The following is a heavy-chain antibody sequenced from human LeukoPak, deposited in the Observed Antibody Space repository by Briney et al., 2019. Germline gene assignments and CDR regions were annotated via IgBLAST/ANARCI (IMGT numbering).Heavy chain of an antibody. CDR2: IYYSGST. J-gene: IGHJ4*02. V-gene: IGHV4-39*07. D-gene: IGHD2-2*01. Sequence: PSETLSLTCTVSGGSISSSSYYWGWIRQPPGKGLEWIGSIYYSGSTYYNPSLKSRVTISVDTSKNQFSLKLSSVTAADTAVYYCAREATAYCSSTSCYYNYFDYWGQGALVTVSS. CDR3: AREATAYCSSTSCYYNYFDY. CDR1: GGSISSSSYY.